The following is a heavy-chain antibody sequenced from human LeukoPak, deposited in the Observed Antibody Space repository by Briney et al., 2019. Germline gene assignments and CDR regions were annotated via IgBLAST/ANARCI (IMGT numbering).Heavy chain of an antibody. D-gene: IGHD3-3*01. CDR3: ARELSVP. CDR1: GSTFKFYW. Sequence: AGGSLKLSCAASGSTFKFYWMYWVRQAPGKGLEWVSRIHPDGSSTNYADSVKGRFTISRDNTKNTLYLQMNTLRVEDTAVYYCARELSVPWGQGTLVTVSS. J-gene: IGHJ4*02. V-gene: IGHV3-74*01. CDR2: IHPDGSST.